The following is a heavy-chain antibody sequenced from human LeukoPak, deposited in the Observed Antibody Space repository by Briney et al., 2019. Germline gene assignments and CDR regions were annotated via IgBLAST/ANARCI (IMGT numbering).Heavy chain of an antibody. CDR2: IYYSGST. D-gene: IGHD3-10*01. CDR3: ARVRYYGSGSYYSKRNDAFDI. J-gene: IGHJ3*02. Sequence: SETLSLTCTVSGGSISSYYWSWIRQPPGKGLEWIGYIYYSGSTNYNPSLKSRVTISVDTSKNQFSLKLSSVTAADTAVYYCARVRYYGSGSYYSKRNDAFDIWGQGTMVTVSS. V-gene: IGHV4-59*12. CDR1: GGSISSYY.